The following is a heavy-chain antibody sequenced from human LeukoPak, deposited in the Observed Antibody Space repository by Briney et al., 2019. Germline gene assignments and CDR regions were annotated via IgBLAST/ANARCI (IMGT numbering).Heavy chain of an antibody. J-gene: IGHJ4*02. D-gene: IGHD2-15*01. Sequence: SLRLSCTASGFTFGDYAMSWVRQAPGKGQERVGFIRSKAYGSTLEYAASVKRRFTFVRDDTKRIAYLQMTILETDTTAHYYCTRYPYCRSSSCYWGIDYWGQGTLVTVSS. CDR2: IRSKAYGSTL. CDR1: GFTFGDYA. V-gene: IGHV3-49*04. CDR3: TRYPYCRSSSCYWGIDY.